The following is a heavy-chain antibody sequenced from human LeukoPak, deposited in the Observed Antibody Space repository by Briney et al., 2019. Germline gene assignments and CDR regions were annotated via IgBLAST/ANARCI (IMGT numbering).Heavy chain of an antibody. CDR3: ARGAKVVPGYFDY. D-gene: IGHD2-2*01. V-gene: IGHV1-2*02. Sequence: ASVKVSCKASGYTFTGYYMHWVRQAPGQGLEWMGWINPNSGGTNYAQKFQGRVTMTRDTSISTAYMELSRLRSDDTAVYYCARGAKVVPGYFDYWGQGTLVTVSS. J-gene: IGHJ4*02. CDR1: GYTFTGYY. CDR2: INPNSGGT.